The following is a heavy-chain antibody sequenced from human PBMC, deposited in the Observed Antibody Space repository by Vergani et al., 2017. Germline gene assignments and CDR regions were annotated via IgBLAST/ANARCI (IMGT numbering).Heavy chain of an antibody. V-gene: IGHV4-31*03. J-gene: IGHJ4*02. D-gene: IGHD4-17*01. CDR2: IYYSGST. Sequence: QVQLQESGPGLVKPSQTLSLTCTVSGSSISSGGYYWSWIRQHPEKGLEWIGYIYYSGSTYYNPSLKSRMTISVDTSKNQFSLKVNFVTAADTAVYCCARDYGTRADYWGQGTLVTVSA. CDR3: ARDYGTRADY. CDR1: GSSISSGGYY.